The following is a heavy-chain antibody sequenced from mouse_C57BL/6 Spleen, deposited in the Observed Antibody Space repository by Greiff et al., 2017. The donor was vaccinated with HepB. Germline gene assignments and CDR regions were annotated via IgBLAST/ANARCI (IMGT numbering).Heavy chain of an antibody. Sequence: EVQLVESGGGLVQPGGSLSLSCAASGFTFTDYYMSWVRQPPGKALEWLGFIRNKANGYTTEYSASVKGRFTISRDNSQSILYLQMNALRAEDSATYYCARYTAGCLDYWGQGTTLTVSS. CDR3: ARYTAGCLDY. CDR1: GFTFTDYY. V-gene: IGHV7-3*01. J-gene: IGHJ2*01. CDR2: IRNKANGYTT.